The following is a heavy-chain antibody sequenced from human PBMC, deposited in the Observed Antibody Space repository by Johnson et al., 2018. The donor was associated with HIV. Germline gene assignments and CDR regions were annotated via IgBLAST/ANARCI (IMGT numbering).Heavy chain of an antibody. CDR3: ARERGISGGFDF. CDR1: GFTFSNAW. D-gene: IGHD2-15*01. V-gene: IGHV3-15*01. J-gene: IGHJ3*01. CDR2: IKSKTDGGTT. Sequence: VQLVESGGGLVKPGGSLRLSCAASGFTFSNAWMSWVRQAPGKGLEWVGRIKSKTDGGTTDYAAPVKGRFTISRDDSKNTLYLQMNSLRAEDTAVYYCARERGISGGFDFWGQGTRVSVSA.